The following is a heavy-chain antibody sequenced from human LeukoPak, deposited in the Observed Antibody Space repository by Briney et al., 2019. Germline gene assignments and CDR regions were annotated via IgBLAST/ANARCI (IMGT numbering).Heavy chain of an antibody. J-gene: IGHJ5*02. V-gene: IGHV3-30*02. Sequence: PGGFLRLSCAASGFTFSSYGMHWVRQAPGKGLEWVAFIRYDGSNKYYADSVKGRFTISRDNSKNTLYLQMNSLRAEDTAVYYCAGSSRGWYGEILFDPWGQGTLVTVSS. CDR2: IRYDGSNK. D-gene: IGHD6-19*01. CDR1: GFTFSSYG. CDR3: AGSSRGWYGEILFDP.